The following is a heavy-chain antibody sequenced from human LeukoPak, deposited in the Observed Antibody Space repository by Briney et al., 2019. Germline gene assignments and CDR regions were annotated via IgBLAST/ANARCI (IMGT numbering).Heavy chain of an antibody. CDR1: GYTFTSYG. CDR3: ASVAYYDFWSDQSMDV. D-gene: IGHD3-3*01. J-gene: IGHJ6*02. V-gene: IGHV1-8*01. CDR2: MNPNSGNT. Sequence: ASVKVSCKASGYTFTSYGINWVRQATGQGLEWMGWMNPNSGNTGYAQKFQGRVTMTRNTSISTAYMELSSLRSEDTAVYYCASVAYYDFWSDQSMDVWGQGTTVTVSS.